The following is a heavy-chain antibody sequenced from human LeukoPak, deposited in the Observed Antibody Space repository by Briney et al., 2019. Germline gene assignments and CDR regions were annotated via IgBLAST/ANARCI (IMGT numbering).Heavy chain of an antibody. D-gene: IGHD3-10*01. V-gene: IGHV4-59*01. Sequence: PSETLSLTCTVSGGSISSYYWSWIRQPPGKGLEWIGYIYYSGSTNYNPSLKSRVTISVDTSKNQFSLKLSSVTAADTAVYYRASLHGSGVDYYYGMDVWGQGTTVTVSS. J-gene: IGHJ6*02. CDR2: IYYSGST. CDR1: GGSISSYY. CDR3: ASLHGSGVDYYYGMDV.